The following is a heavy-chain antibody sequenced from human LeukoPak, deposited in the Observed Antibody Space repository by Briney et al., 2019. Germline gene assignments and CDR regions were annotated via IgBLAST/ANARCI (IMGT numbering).Heavy chain of an antibody. CDR2: MYHSGST. J-gene: IGHJ4*02. D-gene: IGHD4-11*01. CDR1: GGSISSSNYY. CDR3: ASGFYSNSNY. Sequence: SETLSLTCTVSGGSISSSNYYWGWIRQPPGKGLEWIGSMYHSGSTYYNPSLKSRVTISVDTSKNQFSLRLSSVTAADTAVYYCASGFYSNSNYWGQGTLVTVSS. V-gene: IGHV4-39*07.